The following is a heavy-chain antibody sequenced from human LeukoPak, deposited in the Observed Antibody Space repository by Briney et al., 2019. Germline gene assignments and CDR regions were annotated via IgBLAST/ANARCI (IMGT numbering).Heavy chain of an antibody. Sequence: PGGSLRLSCAASGFTFSSYGLHWVRRAPGKGLEWVAVISYDGSNKYYADSVRGRFTISRDNAKNTLYLQMSSLRAEDTAVYYCIRGTVGAPGNDYWGQGTLVTVSS. J-gene: IGHJ4*02. D-gene: IGHD1-26*01. V-gene: IGHV3-30-3*01. CDR1: GFTFSSYG. CDR2: ISYDGSNK. CDR3: IRGTVGAPGNDY.